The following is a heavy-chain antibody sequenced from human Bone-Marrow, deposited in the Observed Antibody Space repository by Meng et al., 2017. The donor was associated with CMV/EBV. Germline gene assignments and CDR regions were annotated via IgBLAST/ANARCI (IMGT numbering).Heavy chain of an antibody. CDR1: GFTFSSYW. D-gene: IGHD2-8*02. CDR3: GGGVSNSGY. Sequence: GGSLRLSCAASGFTFSSYWMSWVRQAPGKGLEWVGRIRSKANSYATAYAASVKGRFTISRDDSKNTAYLQMNSLKTEDTAVYYCGGGVSNSGYWGQGTLVTVSS. J-gene: IGHJ4*02. V-gene: IGHV3-73*01. CDR2: IRSKANSYAT.